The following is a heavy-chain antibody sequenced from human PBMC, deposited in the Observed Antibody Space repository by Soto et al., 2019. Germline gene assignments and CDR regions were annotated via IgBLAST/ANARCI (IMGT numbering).Heavy chain of an antibody. D-gene: IGHD2-2*01. CDR1: GFTFSTYW. Sequence: EVQLVESGGGLVQPGGSLRLSCVASGFTFSTYWMTWVRQAPGKGLEWVANIKYDGSETYFADSVKGRFTSSRDNAQNSLYLQMSSLRAEDTAVYYCLRDQSTAVSYWGQGTLVTVAS. J-gene: IGHJ4*02. V-gene: IGHV3-7*05. CDR3: LRDQSTAVSY. CDR2: IKYDGSET.